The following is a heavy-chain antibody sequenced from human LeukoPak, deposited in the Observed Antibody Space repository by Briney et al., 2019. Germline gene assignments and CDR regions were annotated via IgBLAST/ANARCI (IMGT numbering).Heavy chain of an antibody. Sequence: SVKVSCKASGGSFSNYAISWVRQAPGQGLEWMRGIVPILSTTNYARKFQGRVTMTEGESTSTAYMELSSLRSDDTAVYYCARGPPPYTEGDLFYYYGLDVWGQGTTVTVSS. CDR3: ARGPPPYTEGDLFYYYGLDV. CDR1: GGSFSNYA. V-gene: IGHV1-69*13. CDR2: IVPILSTT. D-gene: IGHD3-16*01. J-gene: IGHJ6*02.